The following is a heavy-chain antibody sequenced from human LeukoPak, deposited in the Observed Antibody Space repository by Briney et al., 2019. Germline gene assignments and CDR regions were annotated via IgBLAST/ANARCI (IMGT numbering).Heavy chain of an antibody. V-gene: IGHV1-2*02. J-gene: IGHJ4*02. CDR2: INPNSGGT. Sequence: ASVKVSCKASGYTFTGFYMHWVRQAPGQGLEWMGWINPNSGGTNYAQKFQGRVTMTRDTSISTAYMELSRLRSDDTAVYYCARVSDYGDYESGFDYWGQGTLVTVSS. CDR3: ARVSDYGDYESGFDY. CDR1: GYTFTGFY. D-gene: IGHD4-17*01.